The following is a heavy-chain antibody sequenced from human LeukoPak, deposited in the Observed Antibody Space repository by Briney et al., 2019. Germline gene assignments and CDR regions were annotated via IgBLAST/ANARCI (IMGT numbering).Heavy chain of an antibody. CDR1: GFTVSSNY. Sequence: GGSLRLSCAASGFTVSSNYMSWVRQAPGKGLEWVSVIYSGGSTYYADSVKGRFTISRDNSKNTLYLQMSSLRAEDTAVYYCARVSAAQLPFDYWGQGTLVTVSS. CDR3: ARVSAAQLPFDY. CDR2: IYSGGST. V-gene: IGHV3-53*01. J-gene: IGHJ4*02. D-gene: IGHD6-25*01.